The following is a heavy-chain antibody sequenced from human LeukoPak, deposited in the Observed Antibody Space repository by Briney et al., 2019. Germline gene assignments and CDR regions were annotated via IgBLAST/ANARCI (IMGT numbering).Heavy chain of an antibody. Sequence: AGGSLRLSCTASGFTFSNAWMSWVRQAPGKGLEWVGRIKSKTDGGTTDYAAPVKGRFTISRDDSKNTLYLQMNSLKTEDTAVYYCNTDVVGFSDFDYWGQGTLVSVSS. CDR1: GFTFSNAW. J-gene: IGHJ4*02. CDR3: NTDVVGFSDFDY. V-gene: IGHV3-15*01. D-gene: IGHD2-2*01. CDR2: IKSKTDGGTT.